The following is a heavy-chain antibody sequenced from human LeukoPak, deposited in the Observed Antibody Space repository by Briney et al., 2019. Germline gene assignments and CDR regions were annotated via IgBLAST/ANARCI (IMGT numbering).Heavy chain of an antibody. D-gene: IGHD6-6*01. CDR1: GFMFRTYG. V-gene: IGHV3-30*02. Sequence: GSLRLSCAASGFMFRTYGMHWVRQAPGKGLEWMAFVRDDGSTKYYGDPVKGRFTISRDNSKSTLYLQMNSLRAEDTAVYFCARTVSSSWGCFDSWGQGTLVTVSS. J-gene: IGHJ4*02. CDR2: VRDDGSTK. CDR3: ARTVSSSWGCFDS.